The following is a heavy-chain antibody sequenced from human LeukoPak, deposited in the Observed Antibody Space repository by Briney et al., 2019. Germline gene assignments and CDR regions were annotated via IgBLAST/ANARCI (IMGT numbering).Heavy chain of an antibody. Sequence: PGGSLRLSCAASGFTFSSYAMSWVRQAPRKGLEGVSAISGSGGSTYYADSVKGRFTISRDNSKNTLYLQMNSLRAEDTAVYYCAKSQRTYCSSTSCYHPYYYMDVWGKGTTVTVSS. CDR3: AKSQRTYCSSTSCYHPYYYMDV. CDR2: ISGSGGST. CDR1: GFTFSSYA. V-gene: IGHV3-23*01. D-gene: IGHD2-2*01. J-gene: IGHJ6*03.